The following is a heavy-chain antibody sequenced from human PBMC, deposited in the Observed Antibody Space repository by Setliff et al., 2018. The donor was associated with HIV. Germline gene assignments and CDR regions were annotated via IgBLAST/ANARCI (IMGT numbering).Heavy chain of an antibody. J-gene: IGHJ2*01. CDR2: IIPIFGST. Sequence: SVKVSCKASGGTFSNYAISWVRQAPGQGLEWMGGIIPIFGSTKYAQKFQDRVIITADESTHTADMGLSSLRSEDTAVYYCARDDHYYDSGSFYSDWYFDLWGRGTLVTVS. D-gene: IGHD3-10*01. CDR3: ARDDHYYDSGSFYSDWYFDL. CDR1: GGTFSNYA. V-gene: IGHV1-69*13.